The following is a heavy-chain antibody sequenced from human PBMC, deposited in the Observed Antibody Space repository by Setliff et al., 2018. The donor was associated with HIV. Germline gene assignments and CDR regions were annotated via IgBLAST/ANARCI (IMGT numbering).Heavy chain of an antibody. CDR1: GGSISSGSYY. Sequence: SETLSLTCTVSGGSISSGSYYWSWIRQPAGKGLEWIGRIYTSGSTNYNPSLKSRVTISVDTSKNQSSLKLGSVTAADTAVYYCARETYYYDNPQYYYYYMDVWGKGTTVTVSS. J-gene: IGHJ6*03. V-gene: IGHV4-61*02. D-gene: IGHD3-22*01. CDR3: ARETYYYDNPQYYYYYMDV. CDR2: IYTSGST.